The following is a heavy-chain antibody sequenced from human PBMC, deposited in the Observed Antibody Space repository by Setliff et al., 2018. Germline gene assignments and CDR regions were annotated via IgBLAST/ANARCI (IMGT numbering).Heavy chain of an antibody. J-gene: IGHJ4*02. CDR1: GGSFSGYF. CDR3: ARSFSRREKFLLDY. CDR2: INHSGIT. V-gene: IGHV4-34*01. Sequence: ETLSLTCAVYGGSFSGYFWTWIRQSPGKGLEWIGEINHSGITSYSPSLESRVVVSVDTSKNQFSLKVSSVTAADTAVYYCARSFSRREKFLLDYWGQGALVTVSS.